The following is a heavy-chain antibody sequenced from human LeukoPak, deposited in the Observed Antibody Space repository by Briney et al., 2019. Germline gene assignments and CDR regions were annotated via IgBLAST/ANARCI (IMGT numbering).Heavy chain of an antibody. Sequence: TETLSLTCTVSGGSISSHYWSWIRQPPGKGLEWIAYLFDSVNTKDNPSLQSRLTLSADTSKNQLSLRVSSVTAADTAVYYCATIKRGSIFGYFDFWGQGIKVTVSS. J-gene: IGHJ4*02. CDR1: GGSISSHY. D-gene: IGHD5-18*01. CDR3: ATIKRGSIFGYFDF. V-gene: IGHV4-59*11. CDR2: LFDSVNT.